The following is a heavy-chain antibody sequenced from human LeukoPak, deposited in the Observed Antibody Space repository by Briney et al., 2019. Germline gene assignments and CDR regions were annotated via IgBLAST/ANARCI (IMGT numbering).Heavy chain of an antibody. V-gene: IGHV3-30*04. CDR3: ARDLRDGYNRPDFGIDH. CDR2: ISYDGSNK. CDR1: GFTFSSYA. Sequence: GGSLRLSCAASGFTFSSYAMHWVRQAPGKGLEWVAVISYDGSNKYYADSVKGRFTISRDNSKNTLYLQLNSLRTEDTAVYYCARDLRDGYNRPDFGIDHWGQGTLVTVSS. J-gene: IGHJ4*02. D-gene: IGHD5-24*01.